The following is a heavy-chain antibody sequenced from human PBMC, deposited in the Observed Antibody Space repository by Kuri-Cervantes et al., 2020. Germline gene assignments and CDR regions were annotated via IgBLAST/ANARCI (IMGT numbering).Heavy chain of an antibody. Sequence: GSLRLSCTVSGGSISSYYWSWVRQPPGKGLEWIGYIYYSGSTNYNPSLKSRVTISVDTSKNQFSLKVNSVTAADTAVYYCARGQGAILALLDIWGQGTTVTVSS. CDR3: ARGQGAILALLDI. CDR2: IYYSGST. J-gene: IGHJ6*02. D-gene: IGHD3-3*01. V-gene: IGHV4-59*12. CDR1: GGSISSYY.